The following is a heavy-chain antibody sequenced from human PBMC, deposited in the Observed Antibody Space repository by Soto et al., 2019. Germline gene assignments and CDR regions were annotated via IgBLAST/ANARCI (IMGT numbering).Heavy chain of an antibody. D-gene: IGHD3-16*01. V-gene: IGHV1-69*12. Sequence: QVQLVQSGAEVKKPGSSVKVSCKASGGTFSSYAIDWVRQAPGQGLEWMGGIIPIFGTADYAQKFQGRVTITADESTSTADMELSRLRSEETAVYYCARGQTGGGWGYYFDYWGQGTRVTVSS. J-gene: IGHJ4*02. CDR2: IIPIFGTA. CDR3: ARGQTGGGWGYYFDY. CDR1: GGTFSSYA.